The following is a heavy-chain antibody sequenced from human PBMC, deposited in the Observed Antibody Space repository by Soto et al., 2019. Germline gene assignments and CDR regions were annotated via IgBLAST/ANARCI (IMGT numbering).Heavy chain of an antibody. V-gene: IGHV1-2*04. CDR2: INPNNADS. D-gene: IGHD6-19*01. CDR3: ARGPSSGSFDY. CDR1: GYTFTSYY. J-gene: IGHJ4*02. Sequence: QVQLVQSGSEVKEPGASVRVSCKSSGYTFTSYYIHWLRQAPGQGFEWMGWINPNNADSRSAQKFQGWVTLTRDTSISTTYMDVNRLKSDDTAVYYCARGPSSGSFDYWGQGTLVTVSS.